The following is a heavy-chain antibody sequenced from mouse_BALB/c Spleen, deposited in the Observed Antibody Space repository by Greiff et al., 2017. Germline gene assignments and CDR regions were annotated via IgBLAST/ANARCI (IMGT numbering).Heavy chain of an antibody. J-gene: IGHJ4*01. CDR2: INPGSGGT. Sequence: QVQLQQSGAELVRPGTSVKVSCKASGYAFTNYLIEWVKQRPGQGLEWIGVINPGSGGTNYNEKFKGKATLTADKSSSTAYMQLSSLTSDDSAVYFCARSSNWEAMDYWSQGTSVTVSS. CDR1: GYAFTNYL. D-gene: IGHD4-1*01. V-gene: IGHV1-54*03. CDR3: ARSSNWEAMDY.